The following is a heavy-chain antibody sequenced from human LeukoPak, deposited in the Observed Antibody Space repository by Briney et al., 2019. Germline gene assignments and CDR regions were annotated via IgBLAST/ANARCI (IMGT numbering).Heavy chain of an antibody. Sequence: SETLSLTCAVYGGSFSGYYWSWIRQPPGKGLEWIGEINHSGSTNYYPSLKSRVTISVDTSKNQFSLKLSSVTAADTAVYYCASQRGVRYFDWLAFDYWGQGTLVTVSS. CDR3: ASQRGVRYFDWLAFDY. CDR2: INHSGST. J-gene: IGHJ4*02. V-gene: IGHV4-34*01. CDR1: GGSFSGYY. D-gene: IGHD3-9*01.